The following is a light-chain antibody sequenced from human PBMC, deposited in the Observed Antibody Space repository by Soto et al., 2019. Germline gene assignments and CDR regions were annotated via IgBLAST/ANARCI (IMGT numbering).Light chain of an antibody. CDR2: KAS. CDR3: QHYNSYWT. V-gene: IGKV1-5*03. CDR1: QSISSW. Sequence: DIQMTQSPSTLSASVGDRVTITCRASQSISSWLAWYQQKPGKAPNLLIYKASSLESGVPSRFSGSGSGTEFTLTISSLQPDDFATYYCQHYNSYWTFGQGTMVEIK. J-gene: IGKJ1*01.